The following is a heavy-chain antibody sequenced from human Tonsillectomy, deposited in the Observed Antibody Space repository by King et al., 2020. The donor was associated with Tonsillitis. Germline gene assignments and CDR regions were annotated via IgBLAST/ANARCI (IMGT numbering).Heavy chain of an antibody. CDR3: AIRTYYYNSRGAVDI. D-gene: IGHD3-10*01. J-gene: IGHJ3*02. CDR2: INRSGDST. CDR1: GFTFANYA. V-gene: IGHV3-23*04. Sequence: VQLVESGGGLVRPGGSLRLSCAASGFTFANYAMGWVRQAPGRGLQWVSTINRSGDSTYYVDSVKGRFTVSRDNSENTVYLQMNSLRAEDTAVYYCAIRTYYYNSRGAVDIWGQGTVVTVSS.